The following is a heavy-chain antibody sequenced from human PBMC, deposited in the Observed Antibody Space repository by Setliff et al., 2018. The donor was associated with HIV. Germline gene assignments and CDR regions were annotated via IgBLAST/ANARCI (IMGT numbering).Heavy chain of an antibody. V-gene: IGHV4-39*07. J-gene: IGHJ4*02. Sequence: SETLSLTCTVSGGSISSSTYYWGWIRQPPGKGLEWIGNIHFSGSTYSNPSLKSRVTISVDTSKNQYSLKLSSVTAADTAVYYCARLDCSSSSGFVDYWGQGTLVTVSS. CDR2: IHFSGST. CDR1: GGSISSSTYY. D-gene: IGHD2-2*01. CDR3: ARLDCSSSSGFVDY.